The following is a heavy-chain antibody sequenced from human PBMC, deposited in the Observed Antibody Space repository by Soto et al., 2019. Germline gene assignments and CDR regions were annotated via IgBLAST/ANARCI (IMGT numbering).Heavy chain of an antibody. V-gene: IGHV4-31*03. CDR1: GGSISSGGYY. J-gene: IGHJ4*02. CDR3: AREKFTFGGLPAYYSDW. CDR2: IYYSVST. D-gene: IGHD3-16*01. Sequence: SETLSLTCTVSGGSISSGGYYWSWILHHPGKGLEWIGYIYYSVSTYYNPSLKSRVTISVDTSKNQFSLKLSSVTAADTAVYYCAREKFTFGGLPAYYSDWWGQENRVTASS.